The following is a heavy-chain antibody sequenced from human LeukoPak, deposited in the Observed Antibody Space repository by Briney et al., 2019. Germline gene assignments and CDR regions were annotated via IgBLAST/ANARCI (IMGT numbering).Heavy chain of an antibody. CDR3: ARGIVVAMGNWFDP. Sequence: SETLSLTCTVSGGSISSYYWSWIRQPPGKGLEWIGYIYYSGSTNYNPSLKSRVTISVDTSKNQFSLKLSSVTAADTAVYYCARGIVVAMGNWFDPWGQGTLVTVSS. V-gene: IGHV4-59*12. CDR1: GGSISSYY. D-gene: IGHD3-22*01. CDR2: IYYSGST. J-gene: IGHJ5*02.